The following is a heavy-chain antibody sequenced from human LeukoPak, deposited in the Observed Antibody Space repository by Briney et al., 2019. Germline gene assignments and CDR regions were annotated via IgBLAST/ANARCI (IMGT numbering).Heavy chain of an antibody. D-gene: IGHD5-18*01. V-gene: IGHV3-11*04. CDR3: ARDDSYGYSFDY. Sequence: KPGGSLRLSCAASGFTFSDYYMSWIRQAPGKGLEWLSYISSIGTTIYYADSVKGRFTISRDNAKNSLYLQMNSLRAEDTAVYYCARDDSYGYSFDYWGQGTLVTVSS. J-gene: IGHJ4*02. CDR2: ISSIGTTI. CDR1: GFTFSDYY.